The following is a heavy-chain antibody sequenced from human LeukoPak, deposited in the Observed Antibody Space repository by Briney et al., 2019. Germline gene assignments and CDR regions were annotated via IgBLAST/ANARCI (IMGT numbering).Heavy chain of an antibody. V-gene: IGHV3-7*01. J-gene: IGHJ5*02. CDR3: ARGKTSQNIVTRKTYNWFDP. CDR2: IKEDGSEK. D-gene: IGHD2/OR15-2a*01. Sequence: PGGSLRLSCAASGFTFSFYWMSWVRQAPGKGLEWVANIKEDGSEKYYVDSVKGRFTISRDNAKNSLYLQMKSLRAEDTAVYYCARGKTSQNIVTRKTYNWFDPWGQGTLVTVSS. CDR1: GFTFSFYW.